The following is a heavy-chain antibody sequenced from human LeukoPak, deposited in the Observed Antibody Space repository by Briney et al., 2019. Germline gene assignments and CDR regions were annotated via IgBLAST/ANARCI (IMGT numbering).Heavy chain of an antibody. CDR2: IYSGGNT. Sequence: QAGGSLRLSCAASGFTVSSNYLSWVRQAPGKGLECASVIYSGGNTYYADSAKGRFTISRDNSKNTLFLQMNSLRAEDTAVYYCARRGDGGRSFDYWGQGTLVTVSS. CDR3: ARRGDGGRSFDY. V-gene: IGHV3-53*01. J-gene: IGHJ4*02. D-gene: IGHD4-23*01. CDR1: GFTVSSNY.